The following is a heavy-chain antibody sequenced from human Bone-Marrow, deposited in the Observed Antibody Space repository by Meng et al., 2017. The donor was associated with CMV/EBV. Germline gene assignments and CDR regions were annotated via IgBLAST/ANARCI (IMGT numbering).Heavy chain of an antibody. V-gene: IGHV1-2*02. D-gene: IGHD2-2*01. CDR2: INPNSGGT. Sequence: ASVKVSCKASGYTFTGYYMHWVRQAPGQGLEWMGWINPNSGGTNYAQKFQGRVTMTRDTSISTAYMELSRLRSDDTAVYYCARGGAIVVVPAAIDYWGQGPLVTFYS. J-gene: IGHJ4*02. CDR1: GYTFTGYY. CDR3: ARGGAIVVVPAAIDY.